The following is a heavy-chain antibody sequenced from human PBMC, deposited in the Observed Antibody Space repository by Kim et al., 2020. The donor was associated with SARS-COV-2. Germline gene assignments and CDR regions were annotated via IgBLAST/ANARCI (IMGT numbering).Heavy chain of an antibody. CDR2: VSYSGST. CDR3: GRLGTTGTLRHAFDI. Sequence: SETLSLTCTVSGASISSIGYYWGWIRQPPGKGLEWIGSVSYSGSTYYNPSLKSRVTISVDTSKNQFSLKLSSVTAADTAVYYCGRLGTTGTLRHAFDIWGQGTMVTVSS. V-gene: IGHV4-39*01. D-gene: IGHD4-4*01. CDR1: GASISSIGYY. J-gene: IGHJ3*02.